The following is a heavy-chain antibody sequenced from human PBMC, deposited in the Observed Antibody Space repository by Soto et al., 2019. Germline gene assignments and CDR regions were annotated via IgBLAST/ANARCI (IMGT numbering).Heavy chain of an antibody. Sequence: GASVNVSFTASGFTFTSSAVEWVRQARGQRLEWIGWIVVGSGNTNYAQKFQERVTITRDMSTSTAYMELSSLRSEDTAVYYCAAQGYGGNSVVNAFDIWGQGTMVTVSS. CDR3: AAQGYGGNSVVNAFDI. CDR2: IVVGSGNT. J-gene: IGHJ3*02. CDR1: GFTFTSSA. V-gene: IGHV1-58*01. D-gene: IGHD4-17*01.